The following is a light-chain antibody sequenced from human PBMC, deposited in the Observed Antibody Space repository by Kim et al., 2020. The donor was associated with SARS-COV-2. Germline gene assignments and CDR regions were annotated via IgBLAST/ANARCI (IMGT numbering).Light chain of an antibody. CDR2: GAS. CDR3: QQYGSSPGYT. V-gene: IGKV3-20*01. Sequence: PGERASLSCRASQSVGSSYLAWYQQKPGQAPRLLIYGASSRATGIPDRFSGSGSGTDFTLTISRLEPEDFAVYYCQQYGSSPGYTFGQGTKLEI. J-gene: IGKJ2*01. CDR1: QSVGSSY.